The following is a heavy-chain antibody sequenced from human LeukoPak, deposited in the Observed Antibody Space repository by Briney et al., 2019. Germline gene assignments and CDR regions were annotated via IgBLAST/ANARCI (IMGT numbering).Heavy chain of an antibody. Sequence: PGGSLRLSCAASGFTVSSNYMSWVRQAPGKGLEWVSVIYSGGSTYYADSVKGRFTISRDNSKNTLYLQMNSLRAEDTAVYYCAGRGYSYGYNFDYWGQGTLVTVSS. CDR1: GFTVSSNY. CDR3: AGRGYSYGYNFDY. J-gene: IGHJ4*02. V-gene: IGHV3-53*01. CDR2: IYSGGST. D-gene: IGHD5-18*01.